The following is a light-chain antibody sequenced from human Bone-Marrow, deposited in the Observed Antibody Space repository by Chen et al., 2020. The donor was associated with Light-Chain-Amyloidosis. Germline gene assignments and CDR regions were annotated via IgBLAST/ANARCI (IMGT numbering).Light chain of an antibody. J-gene: IGLJ2*01. CDR3: AAWDDSLNGHVV. V-gene: IGLV1-44*01. CDR1: SSNIGRNT. Sequence: QSVLTQPPSASGTPGQRVTISCSGSSSNIGRNTVNWYQQLPGTAPKLLIHDNDQRPSGVPDRCSGSKSGTAAALAIRGLQSEDEDDYYCAAWDDSLNGHVVFGGGTRLTVL. CDR2: DND.